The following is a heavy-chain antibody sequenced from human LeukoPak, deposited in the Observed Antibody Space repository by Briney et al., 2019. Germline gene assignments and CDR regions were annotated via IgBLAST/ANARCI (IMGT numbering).Heavy chain of an antibody. CDR2: INPNSGGT. Sequence: ASVEVSCKASGYTFTGYYMHWVRQAPGQGLEWKGWINPNSGGTNYAQKFQGRVTMTRDTSISTAYMELSRLRSDDTAVYYCARDPSTVTTELDYWGQGTLVTVSS. V-gene: IGHV1-2*02. D-gene: IGHD4-11*01. CDR1: GYTFTGYY. J-gene: IGHJ4*02. CDR3: ARDPSTVTTELDY.